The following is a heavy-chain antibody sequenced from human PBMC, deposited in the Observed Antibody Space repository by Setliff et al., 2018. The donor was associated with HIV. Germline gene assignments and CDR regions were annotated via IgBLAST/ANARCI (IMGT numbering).Heavy chain of an antibody. CDR3: ARGGARSHGATRVAGAFDI. D-gene: IGHD1-26*01. CDR1: GYRFNTYG. CDR2: ISPYNGDT. J-gene: IGHJ3*02. V-gene: IGHV1-18*01. Sequence: ASVKVSCKASGYRFNTYGISWVRQAPGQGLEWMGWISPYNGDTRFAQSLQGRVTLTTDTSTNTAYMELSSLRSEDTAVYYCARGGARSHGATRVAGAFDIWGQGAMVTVSS.